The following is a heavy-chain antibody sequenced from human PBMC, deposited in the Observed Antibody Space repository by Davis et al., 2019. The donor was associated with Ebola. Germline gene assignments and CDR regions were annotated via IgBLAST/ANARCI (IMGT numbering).Heavy chain of an antibody. CDR3: ARDGAAAGYD. V-gene: IGHV3-74*01. Sequence: GESLKISCAASGFTFSSYWMHWVRQAPGKGLVWVSRINSDGSSTSYADFVKGRITISRENAKNSLYLQMNSLRAGDTAVYYCARDGAAAGYDWGQGTLVTVSS. CDR2: INSDGSST. J-gene: IGHJ4*02. D-gene: IGHD6-13*01. CDR1: GFTFSSYW.